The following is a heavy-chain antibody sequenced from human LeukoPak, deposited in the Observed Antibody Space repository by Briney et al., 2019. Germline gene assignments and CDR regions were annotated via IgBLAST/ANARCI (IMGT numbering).Heavy chain of an antibody. CDR2: ISSSGSTT. J-gene: IGHJ6*03. CDR3: ARSPAGANYYLDV. Sequence: GGSLRLSCAASGFTFTSYSMNWVRQAPGKGLEWVSYISSSGSTTYYADSMKGRFTISRDNAKNSLYLQMNSLRAEDTAVYYCARSPAGANYYLDVWGKGTTVTISS. V-gene: IGHV3-48*04. CDR1: GFTFTSYS. D-gene: IGHD1-14*01.